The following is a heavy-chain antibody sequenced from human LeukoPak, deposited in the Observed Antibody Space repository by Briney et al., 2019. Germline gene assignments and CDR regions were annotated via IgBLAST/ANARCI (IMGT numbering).Heavy chain of an antibody. CDR2: ISSSSSYI. J-gene: IGHJ6*02. Sequence: PGGSLRPSCAASGFTFSSYSMNWVRQAPGKGLEWVSSISSSSSYIYYADSVKGRFTISRDNAKNSLYLQMNSLRAEDTAVYYCAREAVVVPAAISFGMDVWGQGTTVTVSS. D-gene: IGHD2-2*02. V-gene: IGHV3-21*01. CDR3: AREAVVVPAAISFGMDV. CDR1: GFTFSSYS.